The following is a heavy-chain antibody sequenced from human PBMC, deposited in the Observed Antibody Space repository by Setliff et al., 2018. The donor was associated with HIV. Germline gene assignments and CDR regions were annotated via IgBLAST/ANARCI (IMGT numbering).Heavy chain of an antibody. Sequence: SETLSLTCTVSGDSLSSSSYYWGWIRQPPGKGLEWIGSIFYSGTTYYNPSLESRVTISVDTSKNQFSLKLSSATATDTAAYYCARHGLRFLACFDYWGQGALVTVSS. D-gene: IGHD3-3*01. V-gene: IGHV4-39*01. J-gene: IGHJ4*02. CDR3: ARHGLRFLACFDY. CDR1: GDSLSSSSYY. CDR2: IFYSGTT.